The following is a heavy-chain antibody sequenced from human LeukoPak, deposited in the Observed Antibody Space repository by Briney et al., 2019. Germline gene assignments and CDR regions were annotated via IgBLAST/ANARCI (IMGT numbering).Heavy chain of an antibody. J-gene: IGHJ4*02. CDR3: ATWIQLGYFDY. CDR2: IYSGGST. Sequence: GGSLRLSCAASGFTVSSNYMSWVRQAPGKGLEWVSVIYSGGSTYYADSVKGRFTISRDNSKNTLYLQMNSLRAEDTAVYYCATWIQLGYFDYWGQGTLVTVSS. D-gene: IGHD5-18*01. CDR1: GFTVSSNY. V-gene: IGHV3-53*01.